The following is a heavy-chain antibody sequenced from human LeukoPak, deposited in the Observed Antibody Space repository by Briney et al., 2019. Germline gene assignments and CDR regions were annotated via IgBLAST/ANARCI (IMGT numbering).Heavy chain of an antibody. Sequence: GGSLRLSCVASGFTFTTYSMNWVRLAPGKGLEWVSSISTTGDFIHYADSVKGRFTITRDNAKNSLYLQMNSLRAEDTAIYYCAGRDCTNGLCQFDYWGQGTLVTVSS. D-gene: IGHD2-8*01. CDR2: ISTTGDFI. CDR3: AGRDCTNGLCQFDY. J-gene: IGHJ4*02. V-gene: IGHV3-21*01. CDR1: GFTFTTYS.